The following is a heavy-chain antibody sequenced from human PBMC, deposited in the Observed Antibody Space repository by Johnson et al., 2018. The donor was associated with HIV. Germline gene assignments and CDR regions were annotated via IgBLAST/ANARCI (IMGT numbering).Heavy chain of an antibody. CDR2: IKQDGSEK. D-gene: IGHD1-1*01. CDR3: ARAPGAGPNPGTGSNDALDI. CDR1: AFTFSNYW. J-gene: IGHJ3*02. V-gene: IGHV3-7*01. Sequence: VQLVESGGGVVQPGRSLRLSCAASAFTFSNYWMSWVRQAPGKGLEWVANIKQDGSEKYYVDSVKGRFTISRDNAKNSLYLQMNSLRAEDTAVYYCARAPGAGPNPGTGSNDALDIWGQGTMVTVSS.